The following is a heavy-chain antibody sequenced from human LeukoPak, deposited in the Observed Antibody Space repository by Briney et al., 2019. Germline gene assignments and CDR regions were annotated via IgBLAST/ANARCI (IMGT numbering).Heavy chain of an antibody. Sequence: GASVKLSCKASGYTFTGYYMHWVRLAPGQGLEWMGWISAYNGNTNYAQKLQGRVTMTTDTSTSTAYMELRSLRSDDSAVYFCARVPIPPYSSSWYQPFDYWGQASSASVSS. CDR3: ARVPIPPYSSSWYQPFDY. CDR2: ISAYNGNT. D-gene: IGHD6-13*01. J-gene: IGHJ4*01. CDR1: GYTFTGYY. V-gene: IGHV1-18*04.